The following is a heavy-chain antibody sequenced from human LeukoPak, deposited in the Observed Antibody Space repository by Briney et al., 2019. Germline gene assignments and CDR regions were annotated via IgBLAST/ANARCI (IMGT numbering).Heavy chain of an antibody. V-gene: IGHV1-18*01. D-gene: IGHD2-21*02. J-gene: IGHJ5*02. Sequence: GASVKVSCKASGYTFTSYGISWVRQAPGQGLEWMGWISAYNGNTNYAQKLQGRVTMTTDTSTSTAYMELRSLRSDDTAVYYCARDRAVVTAIIFYNWFDPWGQGTLVTVSS. CDR1: GYTFTSYG. CDR2: ISAYNGNT. CDR3: ARDRAVVTAIIFYNWFDP.